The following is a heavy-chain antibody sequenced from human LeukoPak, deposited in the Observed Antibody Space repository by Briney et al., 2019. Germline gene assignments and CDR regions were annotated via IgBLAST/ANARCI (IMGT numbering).Heavy chain of an antibody. V-gene: IGHV3-66*01. Sequence: GGSLRLSCAASGFTVSSNYMSWVRQARGKGLEWVSVIYSGGSTYYADSVKGRFTISRDNSKNTLYLQMNSLRAEDTAVYYCARDLNRDGYNYYFDYWGQGTLVTVSS. CDR2: IYSGGST. CDR3: ARDLNRDGYNYYFDY. CDR1: GFTVSSNY. D-gene: IGHD5-24*01. J-gene: IGHJ4*02.